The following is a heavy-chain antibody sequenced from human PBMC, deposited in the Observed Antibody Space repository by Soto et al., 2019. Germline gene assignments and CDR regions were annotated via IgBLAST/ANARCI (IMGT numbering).Heavy chain of an antibody. CDR3: AKDRGFRGGIMDY. CDR1: GFAFSNYG. V-gene: IGHV3-30*18. J-gene: IGHJ4*02. CDR2: ISYDGTNK. Sequence: QVQLVESGGGVVRPGRSLRLSCAASGFAFSNYGMHWVRQAPGKGLEWVTVISYDGTNKYYADSVKGRFTISRDNSKNTLYLQMNRLRPEDTSIYYCAKDRGFRGGIMDYWGQGTLVTVSS. D-gene: IGHD3-16*01.